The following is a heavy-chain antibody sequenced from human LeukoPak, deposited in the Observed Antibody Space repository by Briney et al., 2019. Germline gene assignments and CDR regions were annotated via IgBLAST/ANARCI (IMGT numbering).Heavy chain of an antibody. CDR1: GGSISSGGYS. V-gene: IGHV4-30-2*01. CDR3: ARGGSSVQDFDY. D-gene: IGHD1-26*01. Sequence: SETLSLTCAVSGGSISSGGYSWSWIRQPPGKGLEWIGYIYHSGSTYYNPSLKSRVTISVDRSKNQFSLKLSSVTAADTAVYYCARGGSSVQDFDYWGQGTLVTASS. CDR2: IYHSGST. J-gene: IGHJ4*02.